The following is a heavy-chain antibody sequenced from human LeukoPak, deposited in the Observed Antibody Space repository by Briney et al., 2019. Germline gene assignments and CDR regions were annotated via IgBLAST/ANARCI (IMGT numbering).Heavy chain of an antibody. V-gene: IGHV3-21*01. Sequence: GGSLRLSCAASGFIFSSNSMNWVRQAPGKGLRWVSSISSSSSYINYADSSKGRFTISRDNARNSRFPQMNSLRSEDTAVYYCASDSSSGTYYAMDVWGQGTTVTVSS. D-gene: IGHD6-13*01. CDR3: ASDSSSGTYYAMDV. CDR1: GFIFSSNS. CDR2: ISSSSSYI. J-gene: IGHJ6*02.